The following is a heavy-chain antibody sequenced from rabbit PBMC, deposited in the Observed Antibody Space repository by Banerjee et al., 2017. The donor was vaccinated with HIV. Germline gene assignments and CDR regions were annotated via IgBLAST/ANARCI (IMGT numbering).Heavy chain of an antibody. CDR2: IYASGST. Sequence: QEQLEESGGDLVKPEGSLTLTCTASGFSFSSSYWICWVRQAPGKGLEWIACIYASGSTYYASWAKGRFTISKISSTTVTLQMTSLTAADTATYFCARDNGTAGTNTYYTFWGPGTLVTVS. J-gene: IGHJ4*01. CDR1: GFSFSSSYW. D-gene: IGHD8-1*01. V-gene: IGHV1S45*01. CDR3: ARDNGTAGTNTYYTF.